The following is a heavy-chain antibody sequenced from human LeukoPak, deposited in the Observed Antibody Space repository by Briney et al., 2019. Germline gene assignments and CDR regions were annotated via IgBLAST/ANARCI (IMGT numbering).Heavy chain of an antibody. J-gene: IGHJ6*03. CDR3: ARDDRYYYGSGSRYYMDV. CDR1: GVTFSSNS. CDR2: ISSSSSYI. Sequence: GESLRLSCAASGVTFSSNSKNWGWQPPPQGLGWVSSISSSSSYIYYADSVKGRFTISRDNAKNSLYLQMNSLRAEDTAVYYCARDDRYYYGSGSRYYMDVWGKGTTVTISS. V-gene: IGHV3-21*01. D-gene: IGHD3-10*01.